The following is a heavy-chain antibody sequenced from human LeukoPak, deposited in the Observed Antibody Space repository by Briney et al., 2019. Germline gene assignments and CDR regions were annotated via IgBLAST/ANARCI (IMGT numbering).Heavy chain of an antibody. V-gene: IGHV3-7*04. D-gene: IGHD1-7*01. CDR1: GFTFSSYW. J-gene: IGHJ4*02. CDR2: IKEDGSDK. CDR3: GREVPGGTTSLDC. Sequence: GGSLRLSCAASGFTFSSYWMSWIRQAPGKGLGWVANIKEDGSDKNYVDSVRGRFTISRDNAKNALYLQMNSLRAEDTAVYYCGREVPGGTTSLDCWGQGTVVTVSP.